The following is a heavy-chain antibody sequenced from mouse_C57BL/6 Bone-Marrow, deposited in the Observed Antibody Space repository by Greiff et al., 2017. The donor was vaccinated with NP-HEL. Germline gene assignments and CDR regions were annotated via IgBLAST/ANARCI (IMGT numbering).Heavy chain of an antibody. CDR2: IRNKANGYTT. V-gene: IGHV7-3*01. Sequence: EVKLMESGGGLVQPGGSLSLSCAASGFTFTDYYMSWVRQPPGKALEWLGFIRNKANGYTTEYSASVKGRFTISRDNSQSILYLQMNALRAEDSATYYCARKGSSHAMDYWGQGTSVTVSS. D-gene: IGHD1-3*01. CDR1: GFTFTDYY. CDR3: ARKGSSHAMDY. J-gene: IGHJ4*01.